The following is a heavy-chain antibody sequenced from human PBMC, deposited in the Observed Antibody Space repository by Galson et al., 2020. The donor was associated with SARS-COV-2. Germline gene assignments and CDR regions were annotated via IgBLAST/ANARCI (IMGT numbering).Heavy chain of an antibody. CDR1: GFSFSNYI. V-gene: IGHV3-21*01. CDR2: ISNSGSYI. D-gene: IGHD2-21*02. Sequence: GESLKISCAASGFSFSNYIMNWVRQAPGKGLEWVSSISNSGSYIYYADSVKGRFTISRDNAKKSVYLQMNSLRAEDTAVYYCARDLGYCGGDCYPDAFDIWGQGTFVTVSS. J-gene: IGHJ3*02. CDR3: ARDLGYCGGDCYPDAFDI.